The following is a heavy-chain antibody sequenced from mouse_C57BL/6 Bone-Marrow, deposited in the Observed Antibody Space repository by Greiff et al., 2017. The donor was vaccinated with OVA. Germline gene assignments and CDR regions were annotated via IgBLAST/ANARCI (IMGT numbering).Heavy chain of an antibody. D-gene: IGHD2-5*01. CDR3: ASSNPRSNYYAMDY. CDR1: GYTFTSYW. CDR2: IYPGSGST. J-gene: IGHJ4*01. Sequence: VQLQQPGAELVKPGASVKMSCKASGYTFTSYWITWVKQRPGQGLEWIGDIYPGSGSTNYNEKFKSKATLTVDTSASTAYMQLSSLTSEDSAVYYWASSNPRSNYYAMDYWGQGTSVTVSS. V-gene: IGHV1-55*01.